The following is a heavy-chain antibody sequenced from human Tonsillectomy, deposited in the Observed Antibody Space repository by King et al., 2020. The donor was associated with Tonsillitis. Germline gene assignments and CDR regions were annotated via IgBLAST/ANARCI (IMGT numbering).Heavy chain of an antibody. J-gene: IGHJ4*02. CDR3: AKRGYHYDFWSGEYYFDY. D-gene: IGHD3-3*01. Sequence: VQLVESGGGLVQPGGSLRLSCAASGFSFSSYVMSWVRQAPGKGLEWVSGISCSGGSTYYADSVKGRFTISRDNSRNTLYLQMNSLRAEDTAVYYCAKRGYHYDFWSGEYYFDYWGQGTLVPVSS. CDR2: ISCSGGST. CDR1: GFSFSSYV. V-gene: IGHV3-23*04.